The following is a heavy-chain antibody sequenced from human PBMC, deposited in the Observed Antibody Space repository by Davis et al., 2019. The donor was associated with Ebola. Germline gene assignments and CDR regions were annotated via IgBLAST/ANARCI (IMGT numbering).Heavy chain of an antibody. J-gene: IGHJ6*04. CDR1: GFTFSSYA. CDR3: TPDIVVVVAALGGGMDV. Sequence: PGGSLRLSCAASGFTFSSYAMSWFRQAPGKGLEWVGFIRSKAYGGTTEYAASVKGRFTISRDDSKSIAYLQMNSLKTEDTAVYYCTPDIVVVVAALGGGMDVWGKGTTVTVSS. D-gene: IGHD2-15*01. CDR2: IRSKAYGGTT. V-gene: IGHV3-49*03.